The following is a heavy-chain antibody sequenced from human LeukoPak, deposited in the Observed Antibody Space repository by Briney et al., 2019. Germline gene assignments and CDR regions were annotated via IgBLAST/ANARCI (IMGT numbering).Heavy chain of an antibody. D-gene: IGHD2-15*01. J-gene: IGHJ4*02. CDR2: FDPEDGET. CDR3: ATAFPRSTGDRVDY. V-gene: IGHV1-24*01. Sequence: RASVKVSCKVSGYTLTELSMHWVRQAPGKGLEWTGGFDPEDGETIYAQKFQGRVTMTEDTSTDTAYMELSSLRSEDTAVYYCATAFPRSTGDRVDYWGQGTLVTVSS. CDR1: GYTLTELS.